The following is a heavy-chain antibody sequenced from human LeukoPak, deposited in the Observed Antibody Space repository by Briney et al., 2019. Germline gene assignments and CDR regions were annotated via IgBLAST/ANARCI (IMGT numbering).Heavy chain of an antibody. D-gene: IGHD6-13*01. Sequence: PGVSLRLSCSVSGFTVDSNCMRWARQAPGKGREWVTVIYSGGSTYSEDSVKGRFTISRDNSKKTQYLQMSSRTDEDAALYYLESSEPRIAAAPGDAFDIWGRETMVTASS. J-gene: IGHJ3*02. CDR1: GFTVDSNC. V-gene: IGHV3-66*01. CDR2: IYSGGST. CDR3: ESSEPRIAAAPGDAFDI.